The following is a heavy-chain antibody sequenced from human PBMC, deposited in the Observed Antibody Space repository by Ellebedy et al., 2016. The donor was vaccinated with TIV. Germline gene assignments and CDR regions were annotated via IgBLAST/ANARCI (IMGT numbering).Heavy chain of an antibody. D-gene: IGHD3-16*01. V-gene: IGHV4-4*07. J-gene: IGHJ4*02. CDR1: GGAISGYY. Sequence: SETLSLXCSVSGGAISGYYWSWIRQSAEKGLEWIGRVYSSGSTNYNPSLKSRVTMSVDTSKNQFSLKVTSVTAADTAVYFCARGEIGDFDSWGQGILVIVFS. CDR2: VYSSGST. CDR3: ARGEIGDFDS.